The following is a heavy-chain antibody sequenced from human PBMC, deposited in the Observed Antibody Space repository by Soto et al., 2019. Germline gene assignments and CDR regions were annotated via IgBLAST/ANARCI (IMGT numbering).Heavy chain of an antibody. D-gene: IGHD1-26*01. J-gene: IGHJ5*02. V-gene: IGHV1-69*01. CDR3: ESGGLDGATLGNNWFDP. CDR2: IIPIFGTA. CDR1: GGTFSSYA. Sequence: QVQLVQSGAEVKKPGSSVKVSCKASGGTFSSYAISWVRQAPGQGLEWLGGIIPIFGTANYAQKFQGRVTITADESTSTAYMELSSLRSEDTAVYSCESGGLDGATLGNNWFDPWGQGTLVTVSS.